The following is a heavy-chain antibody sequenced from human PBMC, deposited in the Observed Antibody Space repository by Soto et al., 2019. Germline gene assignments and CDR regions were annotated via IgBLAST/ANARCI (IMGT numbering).Heavy chain of an antibody. CDR3: ARDVWPGAFCIRTSGSGSIDS. D-gene: IGHD2-2*01. J-gene: IGHJ4*02. V-gene: IGHV1-3*01. CDR2: INAGNGNT. CDR1: GYTFTSYA. Sequence: ASVKVSCKASGYTFTSYAMHWVRQAPGQRLEWMGWINAGNGNTKYSQKFQGRVTITRDTSTSTVYMELSSLRSEDTAVYYCARDVWPGAFCIRTSGSGSIDSWGRGTLVNVSS.